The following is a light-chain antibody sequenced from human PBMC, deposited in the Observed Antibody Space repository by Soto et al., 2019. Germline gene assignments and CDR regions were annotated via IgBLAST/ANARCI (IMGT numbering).Light chain of an antibody. Sequence: QSVLTQPPSASGSPGQSVTISCTGTTSDIGAYNYVSWYHQRPGKAPKLIIYEVTRRPSGVPDRIFGSKSDTTASLTVSGLQADDDGHYYCSSFAGTNSFVFGTGTKLTVL. J-gene: IGLJ1*01. CDR2: EVT. CDR3: SSFAGTNSFV. CDR1: TSDIGAYNY. V-gene: IGLV2-8*01.